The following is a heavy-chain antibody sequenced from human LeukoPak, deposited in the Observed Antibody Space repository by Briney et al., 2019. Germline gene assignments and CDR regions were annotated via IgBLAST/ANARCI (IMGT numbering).Heavy chain of an antibody. CDR3: ARDLRAALCY. CDR2: INPNSGGT. V-gene: IGHV1-2*02. Sequence: GSSVNVSYKASGYTFTGYYMHWVRQAPGQGLEWMGWINPNSGGTNYAQKFQGRVTMTRDTSISTAYMELSRLRSDDTAVYYCARDLRAALCYWGEGTLVTLSS. D-gene: IGHD6-25*01. J-gene: IGHJ4*02. CDR1: GYTFTGYY.